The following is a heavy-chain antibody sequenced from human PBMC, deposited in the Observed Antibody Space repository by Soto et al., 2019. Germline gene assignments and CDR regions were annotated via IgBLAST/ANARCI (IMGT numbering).Heavy chain of an antibody. D-gene: IGHD3-9*01. CDR1: GGTFSSYA. CDR2: IIPIFGTA. V-gene: IGHV1-69*13. CDR3: ARDSQADILTGYPFYYYGMDV. Sequence: SVKVSCKASGGTFSSYAISWVRQAPGQGLEWMGGIIPIFGTANYAQKFQGRVTITADESTSTAYMELSSLRSEDTAVYYCARDSQADILTGYPFYYYGMDVWGQGTTVTASS. J-gene: IGHJ6*02.